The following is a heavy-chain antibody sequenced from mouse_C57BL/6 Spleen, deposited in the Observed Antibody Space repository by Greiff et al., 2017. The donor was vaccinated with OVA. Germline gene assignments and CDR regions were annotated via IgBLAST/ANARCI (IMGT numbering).Heavy chain of an antibody. D-gene: IGHD1-1*01. Sequence: VQLQQPGAELVKPGASVKLSCKASGYTFTSYWMHWVKQRPGQGLEWIGMIHPNSGSTNYNEKFKSKATLTVDKSSSTAYMQLSSLTSEYSAVYYCAIYYYGSSYGAMDYWGQGTSVTVSS. CDR2: IHPNSGST. J-gene: IGHJ4*01. CDR3: AIYYYGSSYGAMDY. V-gene: IGHV1-64*01. CDR1: GYTFTSYW.